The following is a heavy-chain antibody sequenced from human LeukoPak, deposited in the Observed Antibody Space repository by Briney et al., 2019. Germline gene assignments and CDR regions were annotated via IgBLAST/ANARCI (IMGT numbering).Heavy chain of an antibody. CDR2: INHSGST. CDR3: ARGLHSGSYYGLDY. V-gene: IGHV4-34*01. CDR1: GGSFSGYY. J-gene: IGHJ4*02. D-gene: IGHD1-26*01. Sequence: SETLSFTCAVYGGSFSGYYWSWIRQPPGKGLEWIGEINHSGSTNYNPSLKSRVTISVDTSKNQFSLKLSSVTAADTAVYYCARGLHSGSYYGLDYWGQGTLVTVSS.